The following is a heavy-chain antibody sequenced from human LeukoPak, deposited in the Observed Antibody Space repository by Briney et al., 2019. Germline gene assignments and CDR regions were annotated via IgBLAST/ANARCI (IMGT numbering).Heavy chain of an antibody. D-gene: IGHD3-10*01. CDR3: ARDGVVRGVILREYYYYYMDV. CDR2: IYYSGST. Sequence: SETLSLTCTVSGGSISSYYWSWIRQPPGKGLEWIGYIYYSGSTNYNPSLKSRVTMSVDTSKNQFSLKLSSVTAADTAVYYCARDGVVRGVILREYYYYYMDVWGKGTTVTISS. V-gene: IGHV4-59*12. J-gene: IGHJ6*03. CDR1: GGSISSYY.